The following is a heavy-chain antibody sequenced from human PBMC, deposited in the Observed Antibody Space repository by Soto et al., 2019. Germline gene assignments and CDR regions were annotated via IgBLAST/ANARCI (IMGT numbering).Heavy chain of an antibody. Sequence: SVKVSCKASGGTFSSYAISWVRQAPGQGLEWMGGIIPIFGTANYAQKFQGRVTITADESTSTAYMELSSLRSEDTAVYYCARDTGRYCSSTSCGGWFDPRGQGTLVTVSS. V-gene: IGHV1-69*13. CDR3: ARDTGRYCSSTSCGGWFDP. CDR1: GGTFSSYA. CDR2: IIPIFGTA. J-gene: IGHJ5*02. D-gene: IGHD2-2*01.